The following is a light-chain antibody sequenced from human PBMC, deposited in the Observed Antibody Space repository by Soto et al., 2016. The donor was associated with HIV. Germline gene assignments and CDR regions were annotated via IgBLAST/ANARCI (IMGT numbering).Light chain of an antibody. V-gene: IGLV3-19*01. Sequence: SSELTQDPAVSVALGQTVSITYQGDSLRSFYASWYQQKPGQAPVLVIYGKDNRPSGIPDRFSGSDSGNTASLTIAGAQAEDEADYYCNSRDSSGNHLVFGGGTKLTV. CDR2: GKD. J-gene: IGLJ2*01. CDR1: SLRSFY. CDR3: NSRDSSGNHLV.